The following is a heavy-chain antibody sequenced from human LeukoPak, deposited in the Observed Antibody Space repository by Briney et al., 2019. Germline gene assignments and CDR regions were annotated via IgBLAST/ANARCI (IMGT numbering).Heavy chain of an antibody. CDR1: GLTFTSAW. CDR3: ARRGYDFEVLDY. CDR2: IKSKTAGGTT. J-gene: IGHJ4*02. Sequence: GGSLRLSCATSGLTFTSAWMGWVRQAPGKGLEWVGRIKSKTAGGTTDYAAPVKGRFTISTDDSKNTLFLQMNSLRAEDTAVYYCARRGYDFEVLDYWGQGTLVTVSS. V-gene: IGHV3-15*01. D-gene: IGHD5-12*01.